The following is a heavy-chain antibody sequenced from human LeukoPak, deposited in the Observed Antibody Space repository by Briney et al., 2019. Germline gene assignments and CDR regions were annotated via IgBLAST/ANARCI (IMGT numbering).Heavy chain of an antibody. CDR2: INHSGST. Sequence: KPSETLSLTCAVYGGSFSGYYWSWIRQPPGKGLEWIGEINHSGSTNYNPSLKSRVTISVDTSKNQFSLKLSSVTAADTAVYYCARDGNRLLPFDYWGQGTLVTVSS. CDR3: ARDGNRLLPFDY. D-gene: IGHD2-2*01. V-gene: IGHV4-34*01. J-gene: IGHJ4*02. CDR1: GGSFSGYY.